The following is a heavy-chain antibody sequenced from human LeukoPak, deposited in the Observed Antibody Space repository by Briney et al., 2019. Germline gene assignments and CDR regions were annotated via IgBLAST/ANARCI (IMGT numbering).Heavy chain of an antibody. Sequence: GGSLRLSCAASGFSFSSYAMTWARQAPVKGLEWVSAISGDGTRTYYADSVKGRFTISRDNSKNTLYLEMSSLRVEDTAIYYCXKWPEGAMDYFGYWGQGTLVTVSS. CDR1: GFSFSSYA. CDR3: XKWPEGAMDYFGY. J-gene: IGHJ4*02. V-gene: IGHV3-23*01. CDR2: ISGDGTRT. D-gene: IGHD3-16*01.